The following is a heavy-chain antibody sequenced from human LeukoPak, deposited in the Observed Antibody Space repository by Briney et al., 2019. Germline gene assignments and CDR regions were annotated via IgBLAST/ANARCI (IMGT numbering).Heavy chain of an antibody. CDR2: ISGSGGDT. V-gene: IGHV3-23*01. J-gene: IGHJ4*02. Sequence: PGGTLRLSCAASGFTFSSYGMSWVRQAPGKGLEWVSAISGSGGDTYYADSVKGLFTISRDNSKNTLYLQMNSLRAEDTAVYYCAKGDTTWELPHDYWGQGTLVTVSS. D-gene: IGHD1-26*01. CDR3: AKGDTTWELPHDY. CDR1: GFTFSSYG.